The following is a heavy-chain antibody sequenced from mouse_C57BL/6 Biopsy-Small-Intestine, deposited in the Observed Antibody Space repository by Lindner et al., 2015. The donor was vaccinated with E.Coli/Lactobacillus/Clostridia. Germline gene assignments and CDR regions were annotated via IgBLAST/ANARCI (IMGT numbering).Heavy chain of an antibody. CDR3: ARRGSSHATDY. CDR2: IYPGDGDT. V-gene: IGHV1-82*01. Sequence: VQLQESGPELVKPGASVKISCKASGYAFSSSWMNWVKQRPGKGLEWIGRIYPGDGDTNYNGKFKGKATLTADKSSSTAYMQLSSLTSEDSAVYFCARRGSSHATDYWGQGTSVTVSS. CDR1: GYAFSSSW. J-gene: IGHJ4*01.